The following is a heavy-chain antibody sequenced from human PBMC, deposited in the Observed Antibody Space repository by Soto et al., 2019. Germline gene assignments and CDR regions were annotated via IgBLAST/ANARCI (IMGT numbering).Heavy chain of an antibody. J-gene: IGHJ6*02. CDR3: ARDTGPNGYNYSYFGMDV. V-gene: IGHV3-30-3*01. Sequence: QVHLVESGGGVVQPGRSLRLSCAASGFTFSNYAMHWVRQAPGKGLEWVAVISYDGSDKYNANSVKGRFTISRDNYKNTLYLQMNSLRAEDTAVYYCARDTGPNGYNYSYFGMDVWGQGTTVTVSS. D-gene: IGHD5-18*01. CDR1: GFTFSNYA. CDR2: ISYDGSDK.